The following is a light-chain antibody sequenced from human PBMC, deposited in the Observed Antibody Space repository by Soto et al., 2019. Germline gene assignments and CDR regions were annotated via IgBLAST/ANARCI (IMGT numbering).Light chain of an antibody. CDR1: QTISSW. CDR3: QHYNSYSEA. J-gene: IGKJ1*01. CDR2: KAS. V-gene: IGKV1-5*03. Sequence: IQMTQSPSTLPASVGYRFISIWRASQTISSWLAWYQQKPGKAPKLLIYKASTLKSGVPSRFSGSGSGTEFTLTISSLQPDDFATYYCQHYNSYSEAFGQGTKVDIK.